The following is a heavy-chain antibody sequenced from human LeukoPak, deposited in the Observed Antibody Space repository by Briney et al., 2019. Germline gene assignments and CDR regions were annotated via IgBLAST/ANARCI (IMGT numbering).Heavy chain of an antibody. CDR1: GFTFSSYG. Sequence: GGSLRLSCAASGFTFSSYGMHWVRQAPGKGLEWVAVISYDGSNKYYADSVKGRFIISRDNSKNTLYLQMNSLRAEDTAVYYCARDSAHAFDIWGQGTMVTVSS. J-gene: IGHJ3*02. CDR2: ISYDGSNK. CDR3: ARDSAHAFDI. V-gene: IGHV3-30*03.